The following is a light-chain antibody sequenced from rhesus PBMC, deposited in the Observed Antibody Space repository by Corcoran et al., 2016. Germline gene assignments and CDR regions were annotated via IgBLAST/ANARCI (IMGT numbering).Light chain of an antibody. J-gene: IGKJ4*01. CDR3: QQHNSYPLT. CDR2: YAS. Sequence: DIQMTQSPSSLSASVGDTVPITCRASQGISHYLAWYQQKPGKAPKPLIYYASNLESGVPSRFSGSGSVTEFTLTIRRLQPEDFAIYYCQQHNSYPLTFGGGTKVEIK. CDR1: QGISHY. V-gene: IGKV1S14*01.